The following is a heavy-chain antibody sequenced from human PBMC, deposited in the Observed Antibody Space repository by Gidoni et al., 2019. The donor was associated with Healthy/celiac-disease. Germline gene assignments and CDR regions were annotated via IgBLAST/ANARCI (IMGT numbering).Heavy chain of an antibody. J-gene: IGHJ4*02. Sequence: QVQLVQSGAEVKKPGASVKVSCKASGSTFTSYAMHWVRQAPGQRLEWMGWINAGNGNTKYSQKFQGRVTITRDTSASTAYMELSSLRSEDTAVYYCARVGWTVVVIAPIDYWGQGTLVTVSS. CDR1: GSTFTSYA. CDR3: ARVGWTVVVIAPIDY. CDR2: INAGNGNT. D-gene: IGHD2-21*01. V-gene: IGHV1-3*01.